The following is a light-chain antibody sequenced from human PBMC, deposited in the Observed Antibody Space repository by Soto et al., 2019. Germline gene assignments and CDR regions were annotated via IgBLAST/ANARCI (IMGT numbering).Light chain of an antibody. CDR2: EVN. J-gene: IGLJ1*01. V-gene: IGLV2-14*01. CDR3: SSYTSSSTYV. Sequence: QSVLTQPASVSGSPGQSITISCTGASSDVGDYNYVSWYQHHPGKAPKLLIYEVNNRPSGVSDRFSGSKSGNVASLTISWLQAEDEADYYCSSYTSSSTYVFGTGPKATV. CDR1: SSDVGDYNY.